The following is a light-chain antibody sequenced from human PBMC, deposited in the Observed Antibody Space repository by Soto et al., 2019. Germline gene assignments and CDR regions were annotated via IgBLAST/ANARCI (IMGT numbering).Light chain of an antibody. J-gene: IGKJ1*01. Sequence: EIVLTQSPATLSLSPGERATLSCRASQSVSTYLAWYQQKPGQAPRLLIYDASNSATGIPARFSGSGSGTDFTLTISSLEPEDFALYYCQQRSNWPWTFGQGTQVEIK. V-gene: IGKV3-11*01. CDR3: QQRSNWPWT. CDR2: DAS. CDR1: QSVSTY.